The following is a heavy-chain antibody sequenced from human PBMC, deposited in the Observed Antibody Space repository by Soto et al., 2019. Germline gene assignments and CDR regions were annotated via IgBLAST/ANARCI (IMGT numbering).Heavy chain of an antibody. CDR3: AKYSTRDASRYFDL. D-gene: IGHD2-15*01. J-gene: IGHJ4*02. V-gene: IGHV3-23*01. Sequence: LRLSCVASGFTLRSYAVAWIRQAPGKGLEWVSVIGADGNDKEYADPVEGRFTISRDNSKSSLYLQMNSLRAEDTAVYYCAKYSTRDASRYFDLWGQGTLVTVSS. CDR2: IGADGNDK. CDR1: GFTLRSYA.